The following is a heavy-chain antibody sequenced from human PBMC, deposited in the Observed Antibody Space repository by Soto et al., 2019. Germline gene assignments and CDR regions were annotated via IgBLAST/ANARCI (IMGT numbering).Heavy chain of an antibody. Sequence: SETLSLTCAVSGGSISSGGYSWSWIRQPPGKGLEWIGYIYHSGSTYYNPSLTSRVTISVDRSKNQFSLKLSSVTAADTAVYYRATALKLWSGYLFDYWRQGTMVTAYS. CDR2: IYHSGST. V-gene: IGHV4-30-2*01. CDR3: ATALKLWSGYLFDY. J-gene: IGHJ4*02. CDR1: GGSISSGGYS. D-gene: IGHD3-3*01.